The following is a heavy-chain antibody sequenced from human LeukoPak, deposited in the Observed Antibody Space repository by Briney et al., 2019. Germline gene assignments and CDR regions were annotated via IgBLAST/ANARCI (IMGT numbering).Heavy chain of an antibody. CDR1: GGSISSSSYY. V-gene: IGHV4-61*05. CDR3: ARGLYSSRTRTNWFDP. D-gene: IGHD6-13*01. J-gene: IGHJ5*02. CDR2: IYYSGST. Sequence: SETLSLTCTVSGGSISSSSYYWGWIRQPPGKGLEWIRYIYYSGSTNYNPSLKSRVTISVDTSKNQFSLKLSSVTAADTAVYYCARGLYSSRTRTNWFDPWGQGTLVTVSS.